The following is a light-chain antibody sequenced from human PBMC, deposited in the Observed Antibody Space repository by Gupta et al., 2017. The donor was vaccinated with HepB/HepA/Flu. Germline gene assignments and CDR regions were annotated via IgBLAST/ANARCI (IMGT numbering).Light chain of an antibody. Sequence: SYELTQPPSVSVSPGQTASINCSGDKLGDKYACWYQQKPGQSPVLVIYQDSKRPSGIPERVSGSNSGNTATLTISGTQAMDEADYYCQAWDSSTRVFGGGTKLTVL. CDR3: QAWDSSTRV. V-gene: IGLV3-1*01. CDR2: QDS. CDR1: KLGDKY. J-gene: IGLJ2*01.